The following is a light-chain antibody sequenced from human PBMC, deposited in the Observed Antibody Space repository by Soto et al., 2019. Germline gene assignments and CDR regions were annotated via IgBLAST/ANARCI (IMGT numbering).Light chain of an antibody. CDR1: QSVGKY. Sequence: EIVLXQXPXXLSLSPGERATLSCRASQSVGKYLAWYQQMPGQAPRLLMFDVSYRATGTPARFSGSGSGTDFTLTISSLEPEDFSVYYCQQRTNWQLTFGGGTRVEIK. V-gene: IGKV3-11*01. J-gene: IGKJ4*01. CDR3: QQRTNWQLT. CDR2: DVS.